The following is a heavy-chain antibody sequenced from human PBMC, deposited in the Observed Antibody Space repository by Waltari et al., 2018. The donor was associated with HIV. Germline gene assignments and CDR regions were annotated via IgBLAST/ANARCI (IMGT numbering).Heavy chain of an antibody. Sequence: QVQLVQSGAEVKKPGASVKVSCKASGYTFTSYGISWVRQAPGQGLEWMGWMRANKDITNYAQKLQGRVTMTTDTSTSTSYMELRSLRADDTAVYYCARVGCSSASCYNGWFDPWGQGTLVTVSS. D-gene: IGHD2-2*02. CDR3: ARVGCSSASCYNGWFDP. J-gene: IGHJ5*02. CDR2: MRANKDIT. CDR1: GYTFTSYG. V-gene: IGHV1-18*01.